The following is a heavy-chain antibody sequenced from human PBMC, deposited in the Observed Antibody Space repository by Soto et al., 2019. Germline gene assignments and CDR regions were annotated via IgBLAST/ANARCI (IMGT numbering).Heavy chain of an antibody. J-gene: IGHJ6*04. D-gene: IGHD3-10*01. V-gene: IGHV3-74*01. CDR2: INSDGSST. CDR3: TKDPGSYCSSRYTTLYYYYGMDF. Sequence: EVPLVESGGGLVQPGGSLRVSCAASGFTFSSYWMHWVRQAPGKGLVWVSRINSDGSSTNYADFVKGRFAISRDNTKNKLNQHITGLTGQETATNYWTKDPGSYCSSRYTTLYYYYGMDFWGKGTTVTVSS. CDR1: GFTFSSYW.